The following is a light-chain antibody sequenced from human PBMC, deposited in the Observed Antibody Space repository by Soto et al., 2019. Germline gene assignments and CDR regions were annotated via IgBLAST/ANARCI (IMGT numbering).Light chain of an antibody. CDR1: QSVSSSY. J-gene: IGKJ4*01. Sequence: EIMVTQSPCTLSLSTGDRATLSCRASQSVSSSYLAWYKQKTGQAPGLHIYGGSRGATGIPDRFSGSGSGTDFTLTVSRLEPDDFEVYYCHRFGDSIPFGGGTKVDI. V-gene: IGKV3-20*01. CDR3: HRFGDSIP. CDR2: GGS.